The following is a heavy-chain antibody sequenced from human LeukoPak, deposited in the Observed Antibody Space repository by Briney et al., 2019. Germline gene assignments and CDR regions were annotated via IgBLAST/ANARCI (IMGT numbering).Heavy chain of an antibody. CDR3: AKLTGYCSSTSCPNDAFDI. V-gene: IGHV3-30*18. CDR1: GFTFSSYG. Sequence: GRSLRLSCAASGFTFSSYGMHWVRQAPGKGLEWVAVISYDGSNKYYADSVKGRFTISRDNSKNTLYLQMNSLRAEDTAVYYCAKLTGYCSSTSCPNDAFDIWGQGTMVTVSS. CDR2: ISYDGSNK. J-gene: IGHJ3*02. D-gene: IGHD2-2*01.